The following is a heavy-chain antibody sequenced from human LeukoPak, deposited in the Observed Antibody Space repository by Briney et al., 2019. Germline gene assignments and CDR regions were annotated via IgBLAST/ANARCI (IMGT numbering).Heavy chain of an antibody. D-gene: IGHD5-18*01. CDR3: ARETRRGYSYGLVYGMDV. V-gene: IGHV1-69*13. CDR2: IIPIFGTA. Sequence: ASVKVSCKASGGTFSSYAISWVRQAPGQGLEWMGGIIPIFGTANYAQKFQGRVTITADESTSTAYMELSSLRSEDTAVYYCARETRRGYSYGLVYGMDVWGQGTTVTVSS. J-gene: IGHJ6*02. CDR1: GGTFSSYA.